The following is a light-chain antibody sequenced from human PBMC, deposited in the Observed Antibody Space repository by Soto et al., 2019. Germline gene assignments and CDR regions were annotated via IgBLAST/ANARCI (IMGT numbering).Light chain of an antibody. V-gene: IGLV8-61*01. CDR2: DTN. CDR3: ALHMGGGTGA. J-gene: IGLJ3*02. Sequence: QTVVTQEPSFSVSPGGTVTLTCGLSSGSVSTNYYPSWYQQTPGRAPRALMYDTNIRSSGVPDRFSGSILGNKAALTITGAQADDESDYHCALHMGGGTGAFGGGTKLTVL. CDR1: SGSVSTNYY.